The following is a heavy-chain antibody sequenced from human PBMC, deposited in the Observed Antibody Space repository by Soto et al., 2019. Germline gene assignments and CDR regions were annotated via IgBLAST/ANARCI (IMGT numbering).Heavy chain of an antibody. D-gene: IGHD3-9*01. J-gene: IGHJ4*02. V-gene: IGHV4-59*01. Sequence: SETLCLTWTGSGGTISSYYLHWVRQPPGKGLVWIGYIYYSGSTNYNPSLKSRVTISVDTSKNQFSLKLSSVTAADTAVYYCASSHYDILTGNYYFDYWGQGTLVTVS. CDR2: IYYSGST. CDR3: ASSHYDILTGNYYFDY. CDR1: GGTISSYY.